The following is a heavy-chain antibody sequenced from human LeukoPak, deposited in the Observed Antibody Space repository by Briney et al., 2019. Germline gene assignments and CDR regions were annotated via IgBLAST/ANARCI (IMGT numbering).Heavy chain of an antibody. D-gene: IGHD3-9*01. Sequence: GGSLRLSCAASGFTVSSNYMSWVRQAPGKGLEWVLVIYSGGSTYYADSVKGRFTISRDNSKNTLYLQMNSLRAEDTAVYYCAREWGFYDILTGYRYWYFDLWGRGTLVTVSS. V-gene: IGHV3-66*01. CDR3: AREWGFYDILTGYRYWYFDL. J-gene: IGHJ2*01. CDR2: IYSGGST. CDR1: GFTVSSNY.